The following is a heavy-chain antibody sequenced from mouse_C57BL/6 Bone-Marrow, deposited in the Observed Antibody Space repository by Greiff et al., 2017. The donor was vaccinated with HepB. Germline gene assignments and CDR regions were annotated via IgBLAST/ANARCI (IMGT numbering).Heavy chain of an antibody. CDR2: IYPRSGNT. CDR3: AGNYEGDWFAY. CDR1: GYTFTSYG. D-gene: IGHD2-4*01. Sequence: VKLVESGAELARPGASVKLSCKASGYTFTSYGISWVKQRTGQGLEWIGEIYPRSGNTYYNEKFKGKATLTADKSSSTAYMELRSLTSEDSAVYFCAGNYEGDWFAYWGQGTLVTVSA. V-gene: IGHV1-81*01. J-gene: IGHJ3*01.